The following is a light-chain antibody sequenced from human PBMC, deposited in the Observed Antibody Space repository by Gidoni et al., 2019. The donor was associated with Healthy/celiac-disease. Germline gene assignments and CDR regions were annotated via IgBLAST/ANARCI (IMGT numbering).Light chain of an antibody. Sequence: EIVMTQSPATLSVSTGERATLSCRASQSVSSNLAWYQQKPGQAPRLLLYGASTRATGIPARVSVSGSGTEFTLTISSLQSEDFAVYYCQQYNNWLTFGGGTKVEIK. V-gene: IGKV3-15*01. CDR1: QSVSSN. CDR2: GAS. J-gene: IGKJ4*01. CDR3: QQYNNWLT.